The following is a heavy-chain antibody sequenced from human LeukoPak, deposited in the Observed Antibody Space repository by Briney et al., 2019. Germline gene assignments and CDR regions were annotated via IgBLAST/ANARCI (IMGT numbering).Heavy chain of an antibody. Sequence: GRSLRLSCAASGFTFSGYGMHWVRQAPGKGLEWVAVISYDGSNKYYADSVKGRFIISRDNSKNTLYVQMTSLRAEDTAVYYCAKYLAHSSGWLLDAFDIWGQGTMVTVSS. CDR1: GFTFSGYG. D-gene: IGHD6-19*01. CDR3: AKYLAHSSGWLLDAFDI. V-gene: IGHV3-30*18. CDR2: ISYDGSNK. J-gene: IGHJ3*02.